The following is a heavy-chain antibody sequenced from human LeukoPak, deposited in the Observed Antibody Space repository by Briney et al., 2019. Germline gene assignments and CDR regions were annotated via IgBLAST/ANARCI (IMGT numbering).Heavy chain of an antibody. D-gene: IGHD2-2*01. Sequence: PWASVTVSCKASGGTFSSYAISWVRQAPGQGLEWMGGIIPIFGTANYAQKFQGRVTITADKSTSTAYMELSSLRSEDTAVYYCAKQESGYCSSTSCPGMDVWGQGTTVTVSS. J-gene: IGHJ6*02. V-gene: IGHV1-69*06. CDR2: IIPIFGTA. CDR1: GGTFSSYA. CDR3: AKQESGYCSSTSCPGMDV.